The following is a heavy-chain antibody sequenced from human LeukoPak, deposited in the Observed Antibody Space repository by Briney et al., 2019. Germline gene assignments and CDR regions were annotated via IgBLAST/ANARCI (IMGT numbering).Heavy chain of an antibody. CDR2: ISNSGSTI. J-gene: IGHJ4*02. Sequence: PGGSLRLSCAASGFTFSDYYMSWIRQAPGKGLEWVSYISNSGSTIYHADSVKGRFTISRDNAKNSLYLQMNSLRAEDTAVYYCARDWILVGATTYWGQGTLVTVSS. CDR1: GFTFSDYY. D-gene: IGHD1-26*01. V-gene: IGHV3-11*01. CDR3: ARDWILVGATTY.